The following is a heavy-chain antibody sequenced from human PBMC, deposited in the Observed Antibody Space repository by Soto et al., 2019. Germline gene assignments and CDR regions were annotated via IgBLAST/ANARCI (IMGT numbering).Heavy chain of an antibody. D-gene: IGHD6-19*01. CDR3: ARSSSGPPPDAFAI. J-gene: IGHJ3*02. Sequence: QVQLVQSGAEVKKPGASVKVSCKASDYTFTNYGISWVRQAPGQGLEWMGWISAYNGNTNYAQKLQGRVTMTTDTSTSTAYMELRSLRSDDTAVYYCARSSSGPPPDAFAIWGQGTMVTVSS. CDR1: DYTFTNYG. V-gene: IGHV1-18*01. CDR2: ISAYNGNT.